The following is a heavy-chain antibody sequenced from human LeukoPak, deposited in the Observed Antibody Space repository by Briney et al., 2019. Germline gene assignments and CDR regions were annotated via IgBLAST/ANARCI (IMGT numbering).Heavy chain of an antibody. J-gene: IGHJ3*02. CDR2: IKQDGSEK. V-gene: IGHV3-7*01. CDR3: ARTHDDAFDI. Sequence: SGGSLRLSCAASGFTVSSNYMSWVRQAPGKGLEWVANIKQDGSEKYYVDSVKGRFTISRDNAKNSLYLQMNSLRAEDTAVYYCARTHDDAFDIWGQGTMVTVSS. CDR1: GFTVSSNY.